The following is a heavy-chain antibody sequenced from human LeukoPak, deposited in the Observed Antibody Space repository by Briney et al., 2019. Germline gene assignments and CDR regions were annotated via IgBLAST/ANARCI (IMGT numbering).Heavy chain of an antibody. CDR1: GYTFTSYY. CDR3: ARGTYYDFWSGYYDAYMDV. CDR2: INPSGGST. D-gene: IGHD3-3*01. V-gene: IGHV1-46*01. J-gene: IGHJ6*03. Sequence: ASVKVSCKASGYTFTSYYMHWVRQAPGQGLEWMGIINPSGGSTSYAQKSQGRVTMTRDMSTSTVYMELSSLRSEDTAVYYCARGTYYDFWSGYYDAYMDVWGKGTTVTVSS.